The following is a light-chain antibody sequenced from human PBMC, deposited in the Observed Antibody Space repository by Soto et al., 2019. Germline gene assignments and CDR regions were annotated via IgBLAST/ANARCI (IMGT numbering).Light chain of an antibody. V-gene: IGKV1-5*03. CDR1: QSISSW. J-gene: IGKJ1*01. CDR2: KTS. Sequence: QLTQSPSTLSASVGDRVTITCRASQSISSWLAWYQQKPGKAPKFLIYKTSNLESGVPSRFSGSGSGTEVTLTISSLQPDDFATYYCQYYNNYCWTFGQGTKVEIK. CDR3: QYYNNYCWT.